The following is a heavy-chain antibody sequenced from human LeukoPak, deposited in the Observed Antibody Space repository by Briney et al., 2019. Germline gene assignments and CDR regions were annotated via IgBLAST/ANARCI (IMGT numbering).Heavy chain of an antibody. CDR3: ARDPLPSDDYGINY. D-gene: IGHD3-16*01. Sequence: SETLSLTCTVSGGSVSSGDYYWTWIRQPPGKGLEWIGYIYSRGSAYSAPSLKNRVTISVDTSKNQFSLKLSSVTAADTAVYYCARDPLPSDDYGINYWGPGTLVTVSS. J-gene: IGHJ4*02. CDR2: IYSRGSA. CDR1: GGSVSSGDYY. V-gene: IGHV4-30-4*08.